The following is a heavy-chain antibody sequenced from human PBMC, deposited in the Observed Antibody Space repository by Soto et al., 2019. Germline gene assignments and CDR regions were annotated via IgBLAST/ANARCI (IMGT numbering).Heavy chain of an antibody. CDR3: AQDLREMATIRPDY. V-gene: IGHV3-30*18. CDR2: ISYDGIDK. Sequence: QVQLVESGGGVVQPGGSLRLSCAASGFTFSSFGIHWVRQAPGKGLEWVAVISYDGIDKNYGDSVKGRFTISRENSKNMVYLQRNSLRAEDTAVYSCAQDLREMATIRPDYWGQGILVTVSS. D-gene: IGHD5-12*01. J-gene: IGHJ4*02. CDR1: GFTFSSFG.